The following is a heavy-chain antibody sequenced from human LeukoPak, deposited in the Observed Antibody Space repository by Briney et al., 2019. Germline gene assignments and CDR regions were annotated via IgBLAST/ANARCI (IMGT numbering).Heavy chain of an antibody. CDR3: ASGLGGYYYYYGMDV. V-gene: IGHV3-30-3*01. CDR2: MSYDGSNK. Sequence: GGSLRLSCAASELTFINYAMHWVRQAPGKGLEWLAVMSYDGSNKYYADSVKGRFTISRDNSKSTLYLQMNSLRAEDTAVYYCASGLGGYYYYYGMDVWGQGTTVTVSS. J-gene: IGHJ6*02. CDR1: ELTFINYA. D-gene: IGHD3-10*01.